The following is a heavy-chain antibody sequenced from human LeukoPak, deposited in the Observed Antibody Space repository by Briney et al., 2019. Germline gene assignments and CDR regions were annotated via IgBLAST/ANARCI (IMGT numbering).Heavy chain of an antibody. CDR3: ARDMERWLQSIVWNY. CDR1: GYTFTSYG. Sequence: GASVKVSCKASGYTFTSYGISWVRQAPGQGLEWMGWISAYNGNTNYAQKLQGRVTMTTDTSTSTAYVELRSLRSDDTAVYYCARDMERWLQSIVWNYWGQGTLVTVSS. D-gene: IGHD5-24*01. V-gene: IGHV1-18*01. J-gene: IGHJ4*02. CDR2: ISAYNGNT.